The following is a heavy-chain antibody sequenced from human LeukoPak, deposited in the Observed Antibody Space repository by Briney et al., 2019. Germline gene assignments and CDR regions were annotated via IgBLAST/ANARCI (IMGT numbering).Heavy chain of an antibody. CDR2: ISGGGGST. CDR3: AKTYYNFWSGYFDY. V-gene: IGHV3-23*01. D-gene: IGHD3-3*01. J-gene: IGHJ4*02. Sequence: PGASLRLPCAASGFTSSSYAMSWVRQAPGKGLEWVSAISGGGGSTHYADSVKGRFTISRDNSKNTLYLQMNSLRAEDTAVYYCAKTYYNFWSGYFDYWGQGTLVTVSS. CDR1: GFTSSSYA.